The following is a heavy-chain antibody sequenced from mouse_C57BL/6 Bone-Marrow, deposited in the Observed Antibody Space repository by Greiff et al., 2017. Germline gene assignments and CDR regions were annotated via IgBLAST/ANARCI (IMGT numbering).Heavy chain of an antibody. CDR3: ARPYDGYYVGFAY. CDR1: GFTFSDYY. Sequence: DVQLVESGGGLVQPGGSLKLSCAASGFTFSDYYMYWVRQTPEKRLEWVAYISNGGGSTYYPDTVKGRFTISRDNAKNTLYLQMSRLKSEDTAMYYCARPYDGYYVGFAYWGQGTLVTVSA. D-gene: IGHD2-3*01. CDR2: ISNGGGST. J-gene: IGHJ3*01. V-gene: IGHV5-12*01.